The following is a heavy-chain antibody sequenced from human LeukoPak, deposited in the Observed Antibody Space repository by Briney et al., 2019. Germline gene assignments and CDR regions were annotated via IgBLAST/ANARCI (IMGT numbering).Heavy chain of an antibody. CDR3: ANLAPYCSGGSCPY. Sequence: PGRSLRHSCAASGLIFDDYAMHWVRQAPGKGLEWVSGISWNSGSIGYADSVKGRFTISRDNAKNSLYLQMNSLRADDTALYYCANLAPYCSGGSCPYWGQGTLVTVSS. CDR2: ISWNSGSI. CDR1: GLIFDDYA. J-gene: IGHJ4*02. D-gene: IGHD2-15*01. V-gene: IGHV3-9*01.